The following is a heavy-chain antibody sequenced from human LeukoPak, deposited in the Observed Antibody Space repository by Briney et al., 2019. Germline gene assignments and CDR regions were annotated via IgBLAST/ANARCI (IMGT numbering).Heavy chain of an antibody. Sequence: GGSLRLSCAASGFTFSSYWMHWVRQAPGKGLVWVSRINTDGSSPTYADSVKGRFTISRDNAKNTLYLQMNSLRAEDTAVYYCARDPFAGDAFDIWGQGTMVTVSS. CDR2: INTDGSSP. CDR1: GFTFSSYW. J-gene: IGHJ3*02. CDR3: ARDPFAGDAFDI. V-gene: IGHV3-74*03. D-gene: IGHD3-3*01.